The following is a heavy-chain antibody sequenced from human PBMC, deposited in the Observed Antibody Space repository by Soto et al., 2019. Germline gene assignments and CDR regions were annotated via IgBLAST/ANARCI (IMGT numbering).Heavy chain of an antibody. Sequence: SETLSLTCAVYGGSFSGYYWTWIRQPPGKRLAWIGEINYSGKTNYNPSLKSRIIISVDTSKNQLSLKLNSKTPAAPAAYSWERGIAMMVVVERDAPDIYSLDPWGQGTLVTVSS. J-gene: IGHJ5*02. CDR3: ERGIAMMVVVERDAPDIYSLDP. V-gene: IGHV4-34*01. CDR2: INYSGKT. CDR1: GGSFSGYY. D-gene: IGHD3-22*01.